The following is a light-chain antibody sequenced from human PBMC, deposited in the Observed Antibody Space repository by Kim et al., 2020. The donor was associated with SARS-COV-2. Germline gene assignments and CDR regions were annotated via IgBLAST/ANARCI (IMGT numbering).Light chain of an antibody. CDR3: QAWDSSIPVV. CDR2: QDS. CDR1: KLGDKY. J-gene: IGLJ2*01. Sequence: SYELTQPPSVSVSPGQTASITCSGDKLGDKYACWYQQKPGQSPVLVIYQDSKRPSGIPERFSGSNSGNTATLTISGTQAMDEADYYCQAWDSSIPVVFGGGTQLTVL. V-gene: IGLV3-1*01.